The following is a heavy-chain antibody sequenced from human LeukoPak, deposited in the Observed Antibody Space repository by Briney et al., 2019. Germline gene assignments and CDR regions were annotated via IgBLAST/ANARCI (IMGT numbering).Heavy chain of an antibody. V-gene: IGHV3-23*01. CDR3: AKDRNEWELLAEYFQH. CDR1: GFTVSSNY. D-gene: IGHD1-26*01. J-gene: IGHJ1*01. Sequence: GGSLRLSCAASGFTVSSNYMNWVRQAPGKGLEWVSAISGSGGSTYYADSVKGRFTISRDNSKNTLYLQMNSLRAEDTAVYYCAKDRNEWELLAEYFQHWGQGTLVTVSS. CDR2: ISGSGGST.